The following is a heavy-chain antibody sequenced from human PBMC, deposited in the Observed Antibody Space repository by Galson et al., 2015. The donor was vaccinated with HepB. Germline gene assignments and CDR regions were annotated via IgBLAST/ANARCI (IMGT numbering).Heavy chain of an antibody. Sequence: SLRLSCAASGFTVSSNYMSWVRQAPGKGLEWVSVIYSGGSTYYADSVKGRFTISRDNSKNTLYLQMNSLRAEDTAVYYCASRHHYYDSSGYSYFDYWGQGTLVTVSS. J-gene: IGHJ4*02. CDR2: IYSGGST. D-gene: IGHD3-22*01. CDR1: GFTVSSNY. V-gene: IGHV3-66*02. CDR3: ASRHHYYDSSGYSYFDY.